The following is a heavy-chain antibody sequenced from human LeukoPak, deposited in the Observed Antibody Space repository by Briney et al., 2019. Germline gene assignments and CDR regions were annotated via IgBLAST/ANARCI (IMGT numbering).Heavy chain of an antibody. Sequence: PGGSLRLSCAASGFSFRNYGMHWVRQAPGKGLEWVAVLSSDGRDKYYADSVKGRSTISRDNSKNTLYLQMNSPRAEDTAVYYCAKDLTIGAAEYYFDYWGQGTLVTVSS. CDR1: GFSFRNYG. D-gene: IGHD3-10*01. J-gene: IGHJ4*02. CDR3: AKDLTIGAAEYYFDY. V-gene: IGHV3-30*18. CDR2: LSSDGRDK.